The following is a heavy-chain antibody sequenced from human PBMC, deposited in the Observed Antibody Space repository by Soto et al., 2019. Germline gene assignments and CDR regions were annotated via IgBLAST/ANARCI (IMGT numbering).Heavy chain of an antibody. CDR1: GFMFSSSW. J-gene: IGHJ6*02. D-gene: IGHD2-2*01. CDR3: ARDKGYCISTSCYASSDYYYGMDV. CDR2: ISPDGRTT. Sequence: GGSLRLSCAASGFMFSSSWMSWVRQAPGEGLKWVASISPDGRTTYYVDSVKGRFTISRDNAKNSLYLQMNSLRAEDTAVYYCARDKGYCISTSCYASSDYYYGMDVWGQGTTVTVSS. V-gene: IGHV3-7*01.